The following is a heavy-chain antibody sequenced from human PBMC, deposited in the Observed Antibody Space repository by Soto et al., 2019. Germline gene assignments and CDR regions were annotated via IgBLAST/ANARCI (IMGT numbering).Heavy chain of an antibody. CDR3: AREHQSNSAMGLDY. D-gene: IGHD1-1*01. J-gene: IGHJ4*02. CDR2: VSGDGSST. CDR1: GFTPSKFW. V-gene: IGHV3-74*01. Sequence: PGGSLRLSCAASGFTPSKFWMHWVRQVPGKGLVWVSRVSGDGSSTDYADSAKGRFTISRDNAKNTVYLQMNGLRAEDTALYYCAREHQSNSAMGLDYWGQGTPVTVSS.